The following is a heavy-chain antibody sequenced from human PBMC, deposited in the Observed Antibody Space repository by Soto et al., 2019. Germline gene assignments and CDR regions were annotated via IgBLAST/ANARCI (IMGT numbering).Heavy chain of an antibody. CDR1: GYTFTSYG. D-gene: IGHD2-15*01. CDR2: ISAYNGNT. V-gene: IGHV1-18*01. J-gene: IGHJ4*02. CDR3: ARGCSGGSCYYIDY. Sequence: ASVKVSCKASGYTFTSYGLSWVRQAPGQGLEWMGWISAYNGNTYYAQKLQGRVTMTTDTSTSTAYMELKSLRSDDTAVYYCARGCSGGSCYYIDYWGQGTLVTVSS.